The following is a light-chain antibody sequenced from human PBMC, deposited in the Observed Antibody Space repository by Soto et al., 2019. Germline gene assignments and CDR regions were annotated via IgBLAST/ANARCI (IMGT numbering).Light chain of an antibody. Sequence: DIVMTQSPDSLAVSLGERATINCKSSQSVLYSSNNKNYLAWYQQKPGQPPKLLIYWASTRESGVPDRFSGCGSGTDFTLTISSLQAEDVAVYYCQQYYSTPPSWTFGQGTKVEIK. J-gene: IGKJ1*01. CDR2: WAS. V-gene: IGKV4-1*01. CDR3: QQYYSTPPSWT. CDR1: QSVLYSSNNKNY.